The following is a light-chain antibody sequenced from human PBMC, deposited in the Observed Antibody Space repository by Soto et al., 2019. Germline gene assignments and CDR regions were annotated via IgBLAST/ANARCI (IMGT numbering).Light chain of an antibody. CDR2: WAS. CDR1: QSVLYSSNNKNY. J-gene: IGKJ2*01. CDR3: HQYYSTPFT. V-gene: IGKV4-1*01. Sequence: DIVMTQSPDSLAVSLGERAAINCKSSQSVLYSSNNKNYLAWYQQKPGQPPTLLIYWASTRASGVPHRFSRSGSGTDFTLTITSLQAEDVAVYYCHQYYSTPFTFGQGTKLEIK.